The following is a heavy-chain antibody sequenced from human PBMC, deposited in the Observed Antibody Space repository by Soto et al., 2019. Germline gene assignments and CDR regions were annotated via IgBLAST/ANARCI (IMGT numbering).Heavy chain of an antibody. CDR1: GGSISSGGYY. D-gene: IGHD3-10*01. V-gene: IGHV4-31*03. CDR3: ARDYNGSGSDPFDP. J-gene: IGHJ5*02. CDR2: IYYSGST. Sequence: QVQLQESGPGLVKPSQTLSLTCTVSGGSISSGGYYWSWIRQHPGKGLEWIGYIYYSGSTYYNPSLTSRVTLSVDTSKNQFSLKLSSVTAADTAVYYCARDYNGSGSDPFDPWGQGTRSPSPQ.